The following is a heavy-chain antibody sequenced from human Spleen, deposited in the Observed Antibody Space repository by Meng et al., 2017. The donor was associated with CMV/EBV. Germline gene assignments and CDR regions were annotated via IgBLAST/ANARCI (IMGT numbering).Heavy chain of an antibody. CDR1: GFNFSDYY. D-gene: IGHD1-26*01. V-gene: IGHV3-11*01. J-gene: IGHJ4*02. Sequence: GESLKISCTVSGFNFSDYYMNWIRQAPGKGLEWVSYISSSSRTKHYADSVKGRFTISRDNAKNSLYLQMNSLRAEDTDVYYCARGLWSYIGYLDSWGQGMMVTVSS. CDR2: ISSSSRTK. CDR3: ARGLWSYIGYLDS.